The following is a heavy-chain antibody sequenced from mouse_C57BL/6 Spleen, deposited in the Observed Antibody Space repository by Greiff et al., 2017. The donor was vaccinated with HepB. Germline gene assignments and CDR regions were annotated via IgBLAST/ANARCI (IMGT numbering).Heavy chain of an antibody. D-gene: IGHD2-4*01. CDR1: GFSFNTYA. CDR3: VRYEYDERGYAMDD. J-gene: IGHJ4*01. Sequence: VQLVESGGGLVQPKGSLKLSCAASGFSFNTYAMNWVRQAPGKGLEWVARIRSKSNNYATYYADSVKDRFTISRDDSESMLYLQMNNLKTEDTAMYYGVRYEYDERGYAMDDWGQGTTVTVSS. CDR2: IRSKSNNYAT. V-gene: IGHV10-1*01.